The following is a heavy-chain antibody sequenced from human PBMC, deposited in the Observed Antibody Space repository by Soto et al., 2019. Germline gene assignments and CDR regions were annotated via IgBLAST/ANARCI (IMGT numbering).Heavy chain of an antibody. J-gene: IGHJ6*02. V-gene: IGHV3-30*18. D-gene: IGHD1-7*01. CDR2: ISYDGSNK. CDR3: AKDITHDLLELLDHYGMDF. Sequence: GGSLRLSCAASGFTFSSYGMHWVRQAPGKGLEWVAVISYDGSNKYYADSVKGRFTISRDNSKNTLYLQMNSLRAEDTAVYYCAKDITHDLLELLDHYGMDFWGQGIMVTVSS. CDR1: GFTFSSYG.